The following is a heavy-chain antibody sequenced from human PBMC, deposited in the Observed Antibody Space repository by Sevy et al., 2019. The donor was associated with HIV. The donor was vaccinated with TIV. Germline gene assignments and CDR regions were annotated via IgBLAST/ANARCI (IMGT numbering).Heavy chain of an antibody. Sequence: ASVKVSCKASGYTFTSYGISWVRQAPGQGLEWMGWISAYNGNTNYAQKLQGRVTMTTDTSTSTAYMERRSLRSDDTAVYYCARLIPDIVVVPAALPNYYYYYGMDVWGQGTTVTVSS. J-gene: IGHJ6*02. CDR1: GYTFTSYG. D-gene: IGHD2-2*02. V-gene: IGHV1-18*01. CDR3: ARLIPDIVVVPAALPNYYYYYGMDV. CDR2: ISAYNGNT.